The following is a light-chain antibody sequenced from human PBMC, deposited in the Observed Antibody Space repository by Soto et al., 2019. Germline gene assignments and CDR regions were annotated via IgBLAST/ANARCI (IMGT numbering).Light chain of an antibody. V-gene: IGKV3-15*01. J-gene: IGKJ2*01. CDR3: HQYSDWPSIT. CDR2: GAS. CDR1: QSVSSN. Sequence: ELVMTQAPDTLSVSPGESATLSCTASQSVSSNLAWYQQNPGQAPRLLIHGASTRAAGIPPRFSGSGSGTEFTLAITSLQSEDFAIYYCHQYSDWPSITFGQGTKLES.